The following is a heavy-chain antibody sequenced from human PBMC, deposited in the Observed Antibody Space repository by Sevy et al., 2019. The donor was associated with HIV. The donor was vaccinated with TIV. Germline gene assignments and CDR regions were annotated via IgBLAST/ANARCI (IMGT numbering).Heavy chain of an antibody. J-gene: IGHJ3*02. CDR3: ATAGGGNYDSSGLFAFDI. Sequence: ASVKVSCKVSGYTLTELSMHWVRQAPGKGLEWMGGFDPEDGETIYAQKFQGRVTMTEDTSTDTAYMELSSLRCEDTAVYYYATAGGGNYDSSGLFAFDIWGQGTMVTVSS. CDR2: FDPEDGET. D-gene: IGHD3-22*01. CDR1: GYTLTELS. V-gene: IGHV1-24*01.